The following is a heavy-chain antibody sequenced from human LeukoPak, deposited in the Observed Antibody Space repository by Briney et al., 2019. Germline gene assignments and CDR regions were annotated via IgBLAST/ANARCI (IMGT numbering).Heavy chain of an antibody. V-gene: IGHV1-69*13. CDR2: IIPIFGTA. CDR3: ARGWLAETTVVTPYNY. D-gene: IGHD2-21*02. J-gene: IGHJ4*02. Sequence: ASVKVSCKASGGTFSSYAISWVRQAPGQGLEWMGGIIPIFGTANYAQKFQGRVTITADESTSTAYMELSSLRSEDTAIYYCARGWLAETTVVTPYNYWGQGTLVTVSS. CDR1: GGTFSSYA.